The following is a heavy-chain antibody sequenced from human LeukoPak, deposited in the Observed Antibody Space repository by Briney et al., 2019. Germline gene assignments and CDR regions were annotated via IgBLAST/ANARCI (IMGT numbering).Heavy chain of an antibody. Sequence: GASVKVSCKASGYTFTGYYMHWVRQAPGQGLEWMGWISAYNGNTNYAQKLQGRVTMTTDTSTSTAYMELRSLRSDDTAVYYCARDTYYDILTGYLTSYAFDIWGQGTMVTVSS. V-gene: IGHV1-18*04. D-gene: IGHD3-9*01. CDR2: ISAYNGNT. CDR1: GYTFTGYY. CDR3: ARDTYYDILTGYLTSYAFDI. J-gene: IGHJ3*02.